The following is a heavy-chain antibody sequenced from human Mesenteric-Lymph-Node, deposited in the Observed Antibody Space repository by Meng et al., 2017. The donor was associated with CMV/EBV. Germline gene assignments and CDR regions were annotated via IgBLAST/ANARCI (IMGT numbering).Heavy chain of an antibody. Sequence: CAVYGGSFSGYYWSWIRQPLGKGLEWIGEINHSGSTNYNPSLKSRVTISVDTSKNQFSLKLSSVTAADTAVYYCASNYDFWSAPHYWGQGTLVTVSS. CDR2: INHSGST. CDR3: ASNYDFWSAPHY. V-gene: IGHV4-34*01. CDR1: GGSFSGYY. J-gene: IGHJ4*02. D-gene: IGHD3-3*01.